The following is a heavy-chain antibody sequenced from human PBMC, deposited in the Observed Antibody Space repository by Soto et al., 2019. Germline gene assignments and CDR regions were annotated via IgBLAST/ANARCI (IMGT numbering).Heavy chain of an antibody. CDR2: ILYDGSDK. V-gene: IGHV3-30*18. CDR3: ANDLEYSTSCRRNDFDY. D-gene: IGHD6-6*01. J-gene: IGHJ4*02. CDR1: GFTFSSYG. Sequence: GGSLRLSCAASGFTFSSYGMHWVRQAPGKGLEWVAVILYDGSDKWFADSVEGRFTISRDNSKNTLYLQMNSLRAKDTAVYYCANDLEYSTSCRRNDFDYWGQVPMVTFSS.